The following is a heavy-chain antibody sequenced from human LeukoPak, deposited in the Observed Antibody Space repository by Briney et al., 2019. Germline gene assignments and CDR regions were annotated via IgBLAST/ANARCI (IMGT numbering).Heavy chain of an antibody. V-gene: IGHV4-31*03. CDR2: IYHAGTT. CDR1: GGSIDGGVYY. J-gene: IGHJ4*02. D-gene: IGHD1-14*01. Sequence: SETLSLTCIVSGGSIDGGVYYWTWVRQHPGKGLEWIGYIYHAGTTYYNPSLRSRVTISLDTSKSQFSLRLSSVTAADTAVYYCVRKVPFVAGSYYFDYWSQGTLVTVSS. CDR3: VRKVPFVAGSYYFDY.